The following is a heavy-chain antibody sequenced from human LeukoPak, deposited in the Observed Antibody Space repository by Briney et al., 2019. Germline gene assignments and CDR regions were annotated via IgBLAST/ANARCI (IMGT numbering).Heavy chain of an antibody. CDR3: ARVFEMATIRKLYYFDH. J-gene: IGHJ4*02. V-gene: IGHV4-39*01. Sequence: SETLSLTCSVSGGSIGRSSYFWGWIRQPPGKGPEWIGGIYYSGSTYYNPSLRRRVTISVDTSKNQFSLKFSSVTAADTAIYYCARVFEMATIRKLYYFDHWGQGTLVTVSS. CDR2: IYYSGST. CDR1: GGSIGRSSYF. D-gene: IGHD5-24*01.